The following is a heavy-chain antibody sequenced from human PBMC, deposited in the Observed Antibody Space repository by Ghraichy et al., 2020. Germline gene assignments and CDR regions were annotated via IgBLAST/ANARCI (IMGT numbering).Heavy chain of an antibody. J-gene: IGHJ6*02. CDR3: ARDQERYYGSGKYWGWYYYGMDV. D-gene: IGHD3-10*01. Sequence: SETLSLTCTVSGGSVSSGSYYWSWIRQPPGKGLEWIGYIYYSGSTNYNPSLKSRVTISVDTSKNQFSLKLSSVTAADTAVYYCARDQERYYGSGKYWGWYYYGMDVWGQGTTVTVSS. V-gene: IGHV4-61*01. CDR2: IYYSGST. CDR1: GGSVSSGSYY.